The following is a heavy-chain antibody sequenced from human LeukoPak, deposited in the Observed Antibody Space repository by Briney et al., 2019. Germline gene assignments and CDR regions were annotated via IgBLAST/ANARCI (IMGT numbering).Heavy chain of an antibody. CDR2: IDWDDDK. Sequence: GPALVKPTQTLTLTCTFSGFSPSTSGMCVSWIRQPPGKALEWLALIDWDDDKYYSTSLKTRLTISKDTSKNQVVLTMTNMDPVDTATYYCARAPGDSSGYYYYYYGMDVWGQGTTVTVSS. V-gene: IGHV2-70*01. J-gene: IGHJ6*02. D-gene: IGHD3-22*01. CDR3: ARAPGDSSGYYYYYYGMDV. CDR1: GFSPSTSGMC.